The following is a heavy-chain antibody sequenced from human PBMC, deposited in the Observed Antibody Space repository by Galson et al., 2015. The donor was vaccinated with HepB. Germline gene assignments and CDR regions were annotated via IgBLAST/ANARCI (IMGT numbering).Heavy chain of an antibody. D-gene: IGHD3-22*01. J-gene: IGHJ3*02. CDR1: GFTFSRYW. V-gene: IGHV3-7*03. CDR2: IKQDGSEK. CDR3: AGARRLFQDDVCDI. Sequence: SLRLSCAASGFTFSRYWMSWVRQAPGKGLEWVANIKQDGSEKYYVDSAKGRFTISRDNAKNSLYLQMNSLRAEDTAVYYCAGARRLFQDDVCDIWGQGTMVTVSS.